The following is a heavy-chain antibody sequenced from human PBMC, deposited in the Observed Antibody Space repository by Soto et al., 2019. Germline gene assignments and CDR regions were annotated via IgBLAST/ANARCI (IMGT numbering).Heavy chain of an antibody. D-gene: IGHD2-21*02. Sequence: SETLSLTCTVTGDSISSRSYSWGWIRQPPGKGLEWIGSIYYSGSTYNNPSNRSRVSMSIDTSKDQFSLKLKSVTAADTALYFCARQRTSVVTQAYFGVWGPGSLVTV. V-gene: IGHV4-39*01. CDR1: GDSISSRSYS. CDR3: ARQRTSVVTQAYFGV. CDR2: IYYSGST. J-gene: IGHJ4*02.